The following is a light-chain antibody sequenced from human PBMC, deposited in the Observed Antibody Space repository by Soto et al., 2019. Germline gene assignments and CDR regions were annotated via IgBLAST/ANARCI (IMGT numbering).Light chain of an antibody. CDR1: QGIRHD. Sequence: AIQMTQSPSSLSASVGDRVTITCRASQGIRHDLGWYQQKPWKAPKLLIYAASRLQSGVPSRFSGSGSGTDFTLTISSLQPEDFATYYCLQDYNYPWTFGQGTKVEIK. CDR2: AAS. J-gene: IGKJ1*01. V-gene: IGKV1-6*01. CDR3: LQDYNYPWT.